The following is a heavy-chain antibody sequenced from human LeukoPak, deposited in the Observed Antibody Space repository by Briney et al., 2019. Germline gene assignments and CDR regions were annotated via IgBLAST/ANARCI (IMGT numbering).Heavy chain of an antibody. CDR3: ANGDDSSGYYYSWTY. CDR2: IRWNRGGI. J-gene: IGHJ4*02. CDR1: GFTFHDYA. D-gene: IGHD3-22*01. Sequence: GGSLRLSCAASGFTFHDYAMHWVRQAPGKGLEWVSGIRWNRGGIAYADSVKGRFTISRDNAKNSLYLQMNSLRAEDTALYYCANGDDSSGYYYSWTYWGQGTLVTVSS. V-gene: IGHV3-9*01.